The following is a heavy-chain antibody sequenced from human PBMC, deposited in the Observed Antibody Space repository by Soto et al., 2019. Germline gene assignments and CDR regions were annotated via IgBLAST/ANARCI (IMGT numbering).Heavy chain of an antibody. V-gene: IGHV4-38-2*01. J-gene: IGHJ4*03. Sequence: PSETLSLTCVVSSYVIESGHYWSRLRQPPGKGLEWVGSIYDSGTTYYNPSLRSRVTISADTSKNQFSLSLTSVTAADTAVYYCARSPQYYTPGSSPFDYWGPGTMVTVSS. CDR1: SYVIESGHY. D-gene: IGHD3-3*01. CDR2: IYDSGTT. CDR3: ARSPQYYTPGSSPFDY.